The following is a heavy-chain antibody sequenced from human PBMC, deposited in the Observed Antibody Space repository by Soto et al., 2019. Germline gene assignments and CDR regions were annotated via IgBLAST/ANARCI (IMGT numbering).Heavy chain of an antibody. J-gene: IGHJ4*02. D-gene: IGHD3-3*01. Sequence: PSETLSLTCTVSGGSISSYYWSWIRQPPGKGLEWIGYIYYSGSTNYNPSLKSRVTISVDTSKNQFSLKLSSVTAADTAVYYCARDRNPDYDFWSGEFDYWGQGTLVTVSS. CDR2: IYYSGST. CDR3: ARDRNPDYDFWSGEFDY. CDR1: GGSISSYY. V-gene: IGHV4-59*01.